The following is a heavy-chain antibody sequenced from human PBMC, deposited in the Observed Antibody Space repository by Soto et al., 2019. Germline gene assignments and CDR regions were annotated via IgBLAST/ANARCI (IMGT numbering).Heavy chain of an antibody. Sequence: QVQLVESGGGVVQPGRSLRLSCAASGFTFSSYAMHWVRQAPGKGLEWVAVISYDGSNKYYADSVKGRFTISRDNSKNTLYLQMNSLRAEDTAVNYCARVSGPIPYDILTGYPHHWGQGTLVTVSS. D-gene: IGHD3-9*01. J-gene: IGHJ5*02. CDR1: GFTFSSYA. CDR3: ARVSGPIPYDILTGYPHH. CDR2: ISYDGSNK. V-gene: IGHV3-30-3*01.